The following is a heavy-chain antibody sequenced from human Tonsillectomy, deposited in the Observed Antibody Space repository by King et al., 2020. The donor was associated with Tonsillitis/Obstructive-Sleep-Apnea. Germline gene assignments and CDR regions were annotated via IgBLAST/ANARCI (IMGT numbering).Heavy chain of an antibody. D-gene: IGHD6-19*01. Sequence: VQLVESGGGLVQPGGSLRLSCAASGFTFNNYAMNWVRHAPGKGLELVAGISGVGVSTYYADSVKGRFTISRDNSKNTLYLQMNSLRAEDTAVYYCAKDGGGWYSSGWYYFDYWGQGTLVTVSS. CDR2: ISGVGVST. J-gene: IGHJ4*02. CDR1: GFTFNNYA. V-gene: IGHV3-23*04. CDR3: AKDGGGWYSSGWYYFDY.